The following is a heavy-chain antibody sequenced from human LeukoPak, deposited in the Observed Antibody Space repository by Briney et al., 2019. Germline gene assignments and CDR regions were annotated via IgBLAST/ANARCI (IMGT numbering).Heavy chain of an antibody. D-gene: IGHD2-15*01. V-gene: IGHV3-23*01. CDR3: AKDDAVVVVVAVNDY. J-gene: IGHJ4*02. CDR2: ISGSGGST. Sequence: GGSLRLSCAASGFTFSSYAMSWVRQAPGKELEWVSAISGSGGSTYYADSVKGRFTISRDNSKNTLYLQMNSLRAEDTAVYYCAKDDAVVVVVAVNDYWGQGTLVTVSS. CDR1: GFTFSSYA.